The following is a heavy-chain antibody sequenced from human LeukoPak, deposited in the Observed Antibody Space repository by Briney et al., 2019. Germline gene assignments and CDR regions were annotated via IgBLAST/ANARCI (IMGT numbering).Heavy chain of an antibody. D-gene: IGHD5-24*01. CDR2: IYWDDDK. Sequence: SGPTLVNPTQTLTLTCTFSGFSLSTSGVGVGWIRQPPGKALEWLALIYWDDDKRYSPSLKSRLTITKDTSKNQVVLTMTNMDPVDTATYYCAHRRGSDGYNFWDVFDIWGQGTMVTVSS. J-gene: IGHJ3*02. CDR3: AHRRGSDGYNFWDVFDI. CDR1: GFSLSTSGVG. V-gene: IGHV2-5*02.